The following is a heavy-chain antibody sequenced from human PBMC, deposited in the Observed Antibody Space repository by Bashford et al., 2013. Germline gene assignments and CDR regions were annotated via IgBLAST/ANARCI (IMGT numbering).Heavy chain of an antibody. V-gene: IGHV4-61*08. J-gene: IGHJ4*02. CDR3: AAGSTIFGVALPYYFDH. Sequence: ETLSLTCTVSGGSVXGGDYYWSWIRQPPGKGLEWIGYIYFRGSTYYNPSLRSRVTISVDTSKNQFSLRLTSVTTADAAVYYCAAGSTIFGVALPYYFDHWGQGTLVTVSS. D-gene: IGHD3-3*01. CDR2: IYFRGST. CDR1: GGSVXGGDYY.